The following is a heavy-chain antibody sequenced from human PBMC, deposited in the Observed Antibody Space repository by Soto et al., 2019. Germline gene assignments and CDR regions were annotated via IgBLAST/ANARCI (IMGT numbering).Heavy chain of an antibody. V-gene: IGHV1-46*02. CDR3: ARDFGRHGAVDTTGWFDP. D-gene: IGHD3-3*01. CDR2: INPTDGSV. J-gene: IGHJ5*02. CDR1: GYTFKSFY. Sequence: QVQLVQSGAEVKKPGASVKVSCTASGYTFKSFYMHWVRQAPGQGLEWIGMINPTDGSVSFAQKFQDIVTLTPDRPTSTVYMELSSLTREDTAVYFCARDFGRHGAVDTTGWFDPWGQGTLVTVSS.